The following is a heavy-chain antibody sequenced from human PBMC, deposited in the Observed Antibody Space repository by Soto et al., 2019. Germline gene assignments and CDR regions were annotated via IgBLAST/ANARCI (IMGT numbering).Heavy chain of an antibody. CDR3: AKDWGYSSSSGFDY. CDR1: GFTFSSYA. Sequence: GGSLRLSCAASGFTFSSYAMSWVRQAPGKGLEWVSAISGSGGSTYYADSVKGRFTISRDNSKNTLYLQMNSLRAEDSAVYYCAKDWGYSSSSGFDYWGQGTLVTVSS. V-gene: IGHV3-23*01. J-gene: IGHJ4*02. CDR2: ISGSGGST. D-gene: IGHD6-6*01.